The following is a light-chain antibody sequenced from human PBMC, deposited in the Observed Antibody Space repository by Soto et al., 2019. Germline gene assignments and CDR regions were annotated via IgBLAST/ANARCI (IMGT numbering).Light chain of an antibody. CDR2: DVS. Sequence: QSVLTQPASVCGSPGQSITLSCTGTSSDVGGYNYVSWYQQHPGKAPKFMIYDVSNRPSGVSNRFSGSKSGNTASLTLSGLQAEDEADYYCCSYTTSNTRQIVFGTGTQLTVL. CDR3: CSYTTSNTRQIV. CDR1: SSDVGGYNY. V-gene: IGLV2-14*01. J-gene: IGLJ1*01.